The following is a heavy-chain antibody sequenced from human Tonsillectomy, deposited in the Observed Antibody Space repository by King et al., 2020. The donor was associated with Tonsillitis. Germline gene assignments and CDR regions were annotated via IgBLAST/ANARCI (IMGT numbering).Heavy chain of an antibody. CDR1: GFTFSSYD. CDR3: ARARGIRYYDSSGYYGDAFDI. V-gene: IGHV3-13*01. D-gene: IGHD3-22*01. Sequence: QLVQSGGGLVQPGGSLRLSCAASGFTFSSYDMHWVRQATGKGLEWVSAIGTAGDTYYPGSVKGRFTISRENAKNSLYLQMNSLRAGDTAVYYCARARGIRYYDSSGYYGDAFDIWGQGTMVTVSS. J-gene: IGHJ3*02. CDR2: IGTAGDT.